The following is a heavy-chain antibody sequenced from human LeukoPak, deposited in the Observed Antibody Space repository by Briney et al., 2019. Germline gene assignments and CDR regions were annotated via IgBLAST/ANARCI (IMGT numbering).Heavy chain of an antibody. J-gene: IGHJ3*02. V-gene: IGHV4-39*01. CDR2: IYYSGST. CDR1: GGSISCSSYY. CDR3: ARLVVGATDAFDI. D-gene: IGHD1-26*01. Sequence: SETLSLTCTVSGGSISCSSYYWGWIRQPPGKGLEWIGSIYYSGSTYYNPSLKRRVTISVDTSKNQFSLKLSSVTAADTAVYYCARLVVGATDAFDIWGQGTMVTVSS.